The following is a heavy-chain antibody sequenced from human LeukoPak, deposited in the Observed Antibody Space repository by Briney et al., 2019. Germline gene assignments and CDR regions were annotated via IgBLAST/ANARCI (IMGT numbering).Heavy chain of an antibody. D-gene: IGHD4-17*01. CDR2: VNPNSGNT. V-gene: IGHV1-8*01. CDR3: ARDAQGHYDQNFDY. CDR1: GYTFTSYD. J-gene: IGHJ4*02. Sequence: ASVTVSCKASGYTFTSYDINWVRQAPGQGLEWMGWVNPNSGNTGYAQKFQGRVTMTRNTSISTAYMELSSLRSEDTAVYYCARDAQGHYDQNFDYWGQGTLVTVSS.